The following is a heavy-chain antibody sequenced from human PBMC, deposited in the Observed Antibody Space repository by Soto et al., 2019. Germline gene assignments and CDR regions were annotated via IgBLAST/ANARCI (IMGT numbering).Heavy chain of an antibody. D-gene: IGHD6-13*01. CDR1: GYTFTSYH. CDR2: INPSGGST. V-gene: IGHV1-46*01. CDR3: AREVWQQLGNDAFDI. Sequence: APVEVSCKASGYTFTSYHMHWVRQAPGQGPEWMGIINPSGGSTSYAQKFQGRVTMTRDTSTSTVYMELSSLRSEDTAVYYCAREVWQQLGNDAFDIWGQGTMVTVSS. J-gene: IGHJ3*02.